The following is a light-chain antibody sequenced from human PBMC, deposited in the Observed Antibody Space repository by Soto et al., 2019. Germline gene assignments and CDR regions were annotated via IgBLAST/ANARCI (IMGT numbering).Light chain of an antibody. CDR3: QQSGSSPIT. J-gene: IGKJ5*01. V-gene: IGKV3D-20*01. Sequence: ENVFAQFPGTLSFSPVDRATLSCGASQSVSRSYLAWYQQKPGLAPRLIIYDASTRATGIPDRFSGSGSGTDFTLTISRLEPEDFAVYYCQQSGSSPITFGQGTRLEIK. CDR1: QSVSRSY. CDR2: DAS.